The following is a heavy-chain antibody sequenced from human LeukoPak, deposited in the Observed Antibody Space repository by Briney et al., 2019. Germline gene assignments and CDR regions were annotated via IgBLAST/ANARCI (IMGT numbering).Heavy chain of an antibody. CDR2: TYYSGST. CDR3: ARGSSWSYYFDY. V-gene: IGHV4-59*08. CDR1: GGSISSYY. Sequence: SETLSLTCTVSGGSISSYYWSWIRQPPRKGLEWIGYTYYSGSTNYNPSLKSRVTISVDTSKNQFSLKVSPVTAADTAVYYCARGSSWSYYFDYWGQGTLVTVSS. D-gene: IGHD6-13*01. J-gene: IGHJ4*02.